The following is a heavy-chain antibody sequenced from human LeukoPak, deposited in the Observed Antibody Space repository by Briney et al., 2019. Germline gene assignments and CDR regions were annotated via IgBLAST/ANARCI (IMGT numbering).Heavy chain of an antibody. D-gene: IGHD5-12*01. Sequence: ASVKVSCKASGYTFTGYYMHWVRQAPGQGLEWMGWINPNSGGTNYAQKLQGRVTMTTDTSTSTAYMEVRSLRSDDTAVYYCAREEGIVATMADYWGQGTLVTVSS. J-gene: IGHJ4*02. CDR3: AREEGIVATMADY. CDR2: INPNSGGT. V-gene: IGHV1-2*02. CDR1: GYTFTGYY.